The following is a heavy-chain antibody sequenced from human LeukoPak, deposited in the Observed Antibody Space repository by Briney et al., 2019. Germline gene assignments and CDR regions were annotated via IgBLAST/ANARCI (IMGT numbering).Heavy chain of an antibody. CDR3: ARGIVGATDNAFDI. D-gene: IGHD1-26*01. CDR1: GGTFSSYA. J-gene: IGHJ3*02. V-gene: IGHV1-69*04. Sequence: ASVTVSCTASGGTFSSYAISWVRQAPGQGLEWMGRIIPIVGTANYAQKFQGRVTITADKSTSTAYMELSSLRSEDTAVYYCARGIVGATDNAFDIWGQGTMVTVSS. CDR2: IIPIVGTA.